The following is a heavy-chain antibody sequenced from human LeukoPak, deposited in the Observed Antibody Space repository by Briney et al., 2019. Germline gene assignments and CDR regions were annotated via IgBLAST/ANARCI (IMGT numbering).Heavy chain of an antibody. CDR2: INWNGGST. V-gene: IGHV3-20*04. D-gene: IGHD2-15*01. J-gene: IGHJ3*02. CDR3: ARGRCSGGSCYNAFDI. CDR1: GFTFDDYG. Sequence: GGSLRLSCAASGFTFDDYGMSWVRHAPGKGLEWVSGINWNGGSTGYADSVKGRFTISRDNAKNSLYLQMNSLRAEDTALYYCARGRCSGGSCYNAFDIWGQGTMVTVSS.